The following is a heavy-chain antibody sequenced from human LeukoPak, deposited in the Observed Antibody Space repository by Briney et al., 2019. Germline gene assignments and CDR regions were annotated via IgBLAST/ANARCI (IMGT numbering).Heavy chain of an antibody. V-gene: IGHV3-48*01. CDR3: ARDYKYAFDN. CDR2: IGISSGNT. CDR1: GFTFSAYS. D-gene: IGHD5-24*01. Sequence: AGGSLRLSCAASGFTFSAYSMNWVRQAPGKGLGWISYIGISSGNTKYADSVKGRFTISGDKAKNSLYLQMNSLRVEDTAVYYCARDYKYAFDNWGQGTLVTVSS. J-gene: IGHJ4*02.